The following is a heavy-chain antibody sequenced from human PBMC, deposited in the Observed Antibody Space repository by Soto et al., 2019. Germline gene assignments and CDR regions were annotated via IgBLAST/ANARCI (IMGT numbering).Heavy chain of an antibody. D-gene: IGHD3-3*01. CDR3: ARVPQFTIFGVASFDY. Sequence: GGSLRLSCAASGFTFSNAWINWVRQAPGKGLEWVGRIKSKTDGGTTDFAAPVKGRFAISRDDSKNMVYLQMNSLRAEDTAVYYCARVPQFTIFGVASFDYWGQGTLVTVSS. CDR2: IKSKTDGGTT. J-gene: IGHJ4*02. CDR1: GFTFSNAW. V-gene: IGHV3-15*07.